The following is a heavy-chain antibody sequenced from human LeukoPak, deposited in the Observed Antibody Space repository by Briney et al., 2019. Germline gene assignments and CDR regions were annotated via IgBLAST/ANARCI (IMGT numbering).Heavy chain of an antibody. CDR2: INDSGST. J-gene: IGHJ4*02. CDR3: ASTNSPQRSRPFGY. D-gene: IGHD4-23*01. V-gene: IGHV4-34*01. Sequence: SETLSLTCAVYGGSFSGYFWNWIRQPPGKGLEWIGEINDSGSTNYNSSLNSRVIISVDTSKNQFSLKLRSVTAADTAVYYCASTNSPQRSRPFGYWGQGSLVTVSS. CDR1: GGSFSGYF.